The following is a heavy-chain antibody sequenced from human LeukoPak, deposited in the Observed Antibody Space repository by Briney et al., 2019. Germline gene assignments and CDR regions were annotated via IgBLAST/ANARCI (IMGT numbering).Heavy chain of an antibody. CDR3: AKGGRWLLGSLYFHY. Sequence: PGAPLRLSCAASGFTVSADYMSWVRQAPAKGLEWASVIYMNGVTYHADSVKGRFTISRDDSRNTVYLQMNSLRADDTAVYYCAKGGRWLLGSLYFHYWGQGALVPVSS. V-gene: IGHV3-53*05. D-gene: IGHD5-12*01. CDR2: IYMNGVT. CDR1: GFTVSADY. J-gene: IGHJ4*02.